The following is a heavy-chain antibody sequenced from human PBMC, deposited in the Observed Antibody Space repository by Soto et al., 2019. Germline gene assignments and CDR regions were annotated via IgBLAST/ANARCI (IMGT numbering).Heavy chain of an antibody. CDR3: AREGSSLVSSGRYFRW. Sequence: QVQLVESGGGVVQPGRSLRLSCVASGFTFSTYAMHWVRQAPGKGLEWVALIWYDGSNKYYADSVKGRFTISRDNSKNTVDLQMNSLRAGDTGGYYCAREGSSLVSSGRYFRWWGQGTGVRVSS. CDR2: IWYDGSNK. CDR1: GFTFSTYA. V-gene: IGHV3-33*01. D-gene: IGHD3-10*01. J-gene: IGHJ4*02.